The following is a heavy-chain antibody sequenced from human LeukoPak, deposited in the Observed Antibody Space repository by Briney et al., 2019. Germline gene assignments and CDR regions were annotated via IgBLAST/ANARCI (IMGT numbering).Heavy chain of an antibody. CDR2: ISRSGGGT. D-gene: IGHD2-2*01. J-gene: IGHJ4*02. CDR3: ATGWDIVVVPAATFDY. Sequence: GGSLRLSCAASGFTFDSYAMSWVRQAPGKGLDWVSGISRSGGGTYYIDSVKGRFTISRDNSKNTLYLQMNSLRAEDTAVYYCATGWDIVVVPAATFDYWGQGTLVTVSS. V-gene: IGHV3-23*01. CDR1: GFTFDSYA.